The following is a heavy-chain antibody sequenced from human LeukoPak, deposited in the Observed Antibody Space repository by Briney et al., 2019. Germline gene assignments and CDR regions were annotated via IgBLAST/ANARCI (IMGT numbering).Heavy chain of an antibody. CDR1: GGSISGYY. D-gene: IGHD3-3*01. J-gene: IGHJ5*02. Sequence: SETLSLTCTVSGGSISGYYWSWVRQPPGKGLEWIGYIHDSGNTNYNPSLKSRVTISADTSKNQFSLKLSSVTAADTAVYYCARKYYGRLDPWGQGTLVTVSS. CDR3: ARKYYGRLDP. V-gene: IGHV4-59*01. CDR2: IHDSGNT.